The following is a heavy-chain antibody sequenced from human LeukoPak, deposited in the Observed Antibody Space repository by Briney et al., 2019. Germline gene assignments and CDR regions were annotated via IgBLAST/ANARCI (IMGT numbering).Heavy chain of an antibody. CDR2: INPNSGGT. J-gene: IGHJ4*02. D-gene: IGHD5-18*01. CDR3: ARARTAMATTSDY. V-gene: IGHV1-2*04. CDR1: GYTFTVYY. Sequence: ASVKVSCKASGYTFTVYYMHWVRQGPGQGLVWMGWINPNSGGTNYAQKFQGWVTMTRDTSISTAYMELSRLRSDDTAVYYCARARTAMATTSDYWGQGTLVTVSS.